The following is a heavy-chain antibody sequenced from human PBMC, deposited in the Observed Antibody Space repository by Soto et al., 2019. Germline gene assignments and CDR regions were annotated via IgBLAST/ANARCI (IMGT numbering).Heavy chain of an antibody. CDR3: AGRSRSSPYYYGMDV. D-gene: IGHD2-2*01. V-gene: IGHV1-69*06. J-gene: IGHJ6*02. CDR2: IIPIFGTA. CDR1: GGTFSSYA. Sequence: QVQLVQSGAEVKTPGSSVKISCKASGGTFSSYAISWVRQAPGQGLEWMGEIIPIFGTANYAQKFQGRVTSTEDKATSNVYMVLSRLRSEDTAVYDGAGRSRSSPYYYGMDVWGQGTTVTVSS.